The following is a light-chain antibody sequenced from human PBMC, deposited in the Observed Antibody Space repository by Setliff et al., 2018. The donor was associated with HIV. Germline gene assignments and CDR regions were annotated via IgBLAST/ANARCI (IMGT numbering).Light chain of an antibody. CDR2: EVT. CDR3: CSYAGGDIYV. CDR1: TRNVGGGHGY. Sequence: QSVLTRPDSVSGSPGQSLTISCTGTTRNVGGGHGYVSWYQQHAGKAPKLLIFEVTKRPSWVSDRFSASKSGNAASLTVSGLQAEDEADYYCCSYAGGDIYVFGSGTKV. V-gene: IGLV2-8*01. J-gene: IGLJ1*01.